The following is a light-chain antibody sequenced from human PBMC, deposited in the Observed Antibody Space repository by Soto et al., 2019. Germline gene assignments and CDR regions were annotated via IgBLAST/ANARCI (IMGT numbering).Light chain of an antibody. CDR1: SSDVGGYNY. CDR3: SSYTSSTTLV. Sequence: QSALTQPASVSGSPGQSITISCTGTSSDVGGYNYVSWYQQHPGKAPKLMIYDVSHRPSGVSNRFSGSKSGNTASLTISGLQAEDEAEYSCSSYTSSTTLVFGGGTKLTVL. CDR2: DVS. J-gene: IGLJ2*01. V-gene: IGLV2-14*01.